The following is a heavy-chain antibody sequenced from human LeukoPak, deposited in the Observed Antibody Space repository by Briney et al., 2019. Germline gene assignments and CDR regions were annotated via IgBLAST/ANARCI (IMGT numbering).Heavy chain of an antibody. CDR1: GFTFSSYG. V-gene: IGHV3-30*02. J-gene: IGHJ4*02. Sequence: PGGSLRLSCAASGFTFSSYGMHWVRQAPGKGLEWVAFIRYDGSNKYYADSVKGRFTISRDNSKNTLYLQMNSLRAEDTAVYYCANMPGGMRTYYYDSSGLRDYWGQGTLVTVSS. CDR3: ANMPGGMRTYYYDSSGLRDY. CDR2: IRYDGSNK. D-gene: IGHD3-22*01.